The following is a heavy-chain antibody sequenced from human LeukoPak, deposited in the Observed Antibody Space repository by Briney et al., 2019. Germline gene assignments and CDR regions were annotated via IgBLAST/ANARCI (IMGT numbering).Heavy chain of an antibody. CDR3: ARDPAFRGAQMEY. CDR1: GYTLTSYG. J-gene: IGHJ4*02. Sequence: ASVKVSCKASGYTLTSYGFSWVRQVPGQGLEWMGWISGYNGNTNYAQNLKGRVTMTIDTSTSTAYMELRSLRSDDTAVYYCARDPAFRGAQMEYWGQGTLVTVSS. CDR2: ISGYNGNT. V-gene: IGHV1-18*01. D-gene: IGHD3-10*01.